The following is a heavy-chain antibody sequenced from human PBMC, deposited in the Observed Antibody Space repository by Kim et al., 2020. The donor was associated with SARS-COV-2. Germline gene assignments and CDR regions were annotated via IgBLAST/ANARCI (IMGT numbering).Heavy chain of an antibody. D-gene: IGHD5-12*01. CDR2: ISWDGGST. J-gene: IGHJ6*02. CDR1: GFTFDDYT. V-gene: IGHV3-43*01. Sequence: GGSLRLSCAASGFTFDDYTMHWVRQAPGKGLEWVSLISWDGGSTYYADSVKGRFTISRDNSKNSLYLQMNSLRTEDTALYYCAKGAYSGYGSTQDTAMIVTGMDVWGQGTTVTVSS. CDR3: AKGAYSGYGSTQDTAMIVTGMDV.